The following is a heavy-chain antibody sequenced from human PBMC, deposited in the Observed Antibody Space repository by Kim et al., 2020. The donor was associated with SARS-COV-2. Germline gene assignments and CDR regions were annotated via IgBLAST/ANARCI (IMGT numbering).Heavy chain of an antibody. Sequence: ADAVKGRFTISRDNSKNTLYLQVNSLGPEDTAVYYGARGGGGNYYYGMDVWGQGTTVTVSS. J-gene: IGHJ6*02. V-gene: IGHV3-30*01. CDR3: ARGGGGNYYYGMDV. D-gene: IGHD6-25*01.